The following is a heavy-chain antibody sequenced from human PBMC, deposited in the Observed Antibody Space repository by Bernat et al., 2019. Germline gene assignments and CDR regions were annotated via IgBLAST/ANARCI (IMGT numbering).Heavy chain of an antibody. D-gene: IGHD6-6*01. J-gene: IGHJ4*02. CDR1: GYTFTGYY. CDR2: INPNSGGT. Sequence: QVQLVQSGAEVKKPGASVKVSCKASGYTFTGYYMHWVRQAPGQGLEWMGWINPNSGGTNYAQKFKGWVTMTRDTSISTAYMELSRLRSDDTAVYYCARDLSYSSSWGEYYFDYWGQGTLVTVSS. CDR3: ARDLSYSSSWGEYYFDY. V-gene: IGHV1-2*04.